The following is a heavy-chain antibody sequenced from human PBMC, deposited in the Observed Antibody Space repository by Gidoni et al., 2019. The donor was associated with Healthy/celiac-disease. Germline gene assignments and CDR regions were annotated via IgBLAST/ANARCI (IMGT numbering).Heavy chain of an antibody. Sequence: EVQLVESGGGLVQPGGSLRLSCAASGFTFSSHWMSWVRQAPGKGLEWVANIKQDGSEKYYVDSVKGRFTISRDNAKNSLYLQMNSLRAEDTAVYYCAREGVGARYYYYYGMDVWGQGTTVTVSS. CDR2: IKQDGSEK. J-gene: IGHJ6*02. V-gene: IGHV3-7*01. D-gene: IGHD1-26*01. CDR1: GFTFSSHW. CDR3: AREGVGARYYYYYGMDV.